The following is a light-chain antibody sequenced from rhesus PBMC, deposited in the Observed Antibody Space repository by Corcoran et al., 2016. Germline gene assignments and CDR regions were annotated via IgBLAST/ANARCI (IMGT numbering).Light chain of an antibody. Sequence: DVVMIQSPLSLPITPGQPASISCWSSQSLVHSDGNTYLSWYQQKPGQPPRLLLYKVSNRYSGVPDRFSGSGAGTDFTLKIRRVEAEDVGVYYCGQTTKVPLTFGGGTKVEIK. J-gene: IGKJ4*01. CDR3: GQTTKVPLT. CDR2: KVS. V-gene: IGKV2-62*02. CDR1: QSLVHSDGNTY.